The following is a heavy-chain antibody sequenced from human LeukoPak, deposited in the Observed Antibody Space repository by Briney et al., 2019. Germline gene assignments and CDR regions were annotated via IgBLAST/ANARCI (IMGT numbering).Heavy chain of an antibody. CDR3: SKVPSI. D-gene: IGHD2-2*01. CDR1: GFSFSSYA. J-gene: IGHJ3*02. V-gene: IGHV3-23*01. CDR2: ICGSGGNT. Sequence: GGSLRLSCAASGFSFSSYAMSWVRQAPGKVLEWVSIICGSGGNTHYADSVKGRFTISRDNSKNTLYLQMNSLTAEDTAVYYCSKVPSIWGQGTMVTVSS.